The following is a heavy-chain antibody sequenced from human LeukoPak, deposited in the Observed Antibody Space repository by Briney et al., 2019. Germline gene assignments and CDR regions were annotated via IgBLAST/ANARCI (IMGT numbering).Heavy chain of an antibody. CDR3: ARGAGRGGYCSGGSCHPVDY. CDR2: IYFSGST. J-gene: IGHJ4*02. Sequence: PSETLSLTCTVSGGSISSSRYYWGWIRQPPGKGLEWIGNIYFSGSTYYNPSLKSRVTISVDTSKNQFSLKLSSVTAADTAVYYCARGAGRGGYCSGGSCHPVDYWGQGTLVTVSP. V-gene: IGHV4-39*07. D-gene: IGHD2-15*01. CDR1: GGSISSSRYY.